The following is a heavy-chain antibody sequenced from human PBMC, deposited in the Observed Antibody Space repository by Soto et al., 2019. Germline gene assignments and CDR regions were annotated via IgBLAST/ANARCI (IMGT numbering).Heavy chain of an antibody. CDR3: AKDGNWLDVYFDV. CDR2: SSASGRSR. D-gene: IGHD6-19*01. V-gene: IGHV3-23*01. Sequence: PGGSLRLSCVASGIEFSNYAMSWVRQAPGKGLEWVSISSASGRSRYHADSVKGRFTISRDNSKDTLYLHMTNLRAEDTAVYYCAKDGNWLDVYFDVWGQGTPVTVYS. CDR1: GIEFSNYA. J-gene: IGHJ4*02.